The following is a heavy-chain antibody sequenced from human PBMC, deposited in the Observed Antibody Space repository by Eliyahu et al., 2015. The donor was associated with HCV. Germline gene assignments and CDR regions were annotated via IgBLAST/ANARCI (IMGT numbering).Heavy chain of an antibody. CDR1: GGSFSGYY. Sequence: QVQLQQWGAGLLKPSETLSLTCAVYGGSFSGYYXSWIRQPPGKGLEWIGEINHSGSTNYNPSLKXRVTISVDTSKNQFSLKLSSVTAADTAVYYCARGHGYSYGINYYYYYGMDVWGQGTTVTVSS. V-gene: IGHV4-34*01. J-gene: IGHJ6*02. CDR3: ARGHGYSYGINYYYYYGMDV. CDR2: INHSGST. D-gene: IGHD5-18*01.